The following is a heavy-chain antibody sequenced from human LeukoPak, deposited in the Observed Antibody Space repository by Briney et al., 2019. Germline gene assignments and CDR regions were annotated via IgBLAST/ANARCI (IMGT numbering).Heavy chain of an antibody. D-gene: IGHD6-13*01. CDR3: ARDEIAAAGPYYDSPVGFQH. Sequence: PGGSLRLSCAASGFTFSSYWMHWVRQAPGKWLVWVSRIHSDGSSTSYADSVKGRFTISRDDAKNTLYLQMNSLRAEDTAVYYCARDEIAAAGPYYDSPVGFQHWGQGTLVTVSS. V-gene: IGHV3-74*01. J-gene: IGHJ1*01. CDR2: IHSDGSST. CDR1: GFTFSSYW.